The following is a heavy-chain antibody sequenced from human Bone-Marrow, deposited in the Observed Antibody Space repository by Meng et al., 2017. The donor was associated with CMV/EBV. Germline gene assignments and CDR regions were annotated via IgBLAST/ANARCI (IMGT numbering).Heavy chain of an antibody. CDR1: GGFISSSRYY. V-gene: IGHV4-39*07. D-gene: IGHD3-22*01. CDR2: IYYSGST. J-gene: IGHJ3*02. Sequence: SETRSPTSIVSGGFISSSRYYWGWIRQPPGKGLEWIGSIYYSGSTYYNPSLKSRVTISVDTSKNQFSLKLSSVTAADTAVYYCARVGYYDSSGYYPDAFDIWGQGTMVTVSS. CDR3: ARVGYYDSSGYYPDAFDI.